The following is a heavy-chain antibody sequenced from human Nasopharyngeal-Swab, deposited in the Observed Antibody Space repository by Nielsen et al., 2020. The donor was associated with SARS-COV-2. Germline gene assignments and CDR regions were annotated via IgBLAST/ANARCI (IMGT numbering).Heavy chain of an antibody. J-gene: IGHJ3*02. Sequence: SVKVSCKASGGTFSSYAISWVRQAPGQGLEWMGGIIPIFGTANYAQKFQGRVTITADKSTSTAYMELSSLRSEDTAVYYCARERTPRPPGIVVGLDAFDIWGQGTTVTVSS. CDR2: IIPIFGTA. CDR3: ARERTPRPPGIVVGLDAFDI. D-gene: IGHD3-22*01. CDR1: GGTFSSYA. V-gene: IGHV1-69*06.